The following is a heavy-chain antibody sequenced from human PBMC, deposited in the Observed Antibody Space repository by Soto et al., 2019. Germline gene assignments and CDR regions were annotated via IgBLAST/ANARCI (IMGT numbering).Heavy chain of an antibody. J-gene: IGHJ4*02. CDR1: GFNFSRYV. Sequence: QVQLVESGGGVVQPGRSLRHSCAASGFNFSRYVMHWVRQAPGKGLEWVAVIWYDGGNKYYADSVKGRFTISRDNSKNTLYLQMNSLRAEDTAVYYCARDGQWLPRDGLRSSYYFDYWGQGTLVTVSS. D-gene: IGHD6-19*01. CDR3: ARDGQWLPRDGLRSSYYFDY. V-gene: IGHV3-33*01. CDR2: IWYDGGNK.